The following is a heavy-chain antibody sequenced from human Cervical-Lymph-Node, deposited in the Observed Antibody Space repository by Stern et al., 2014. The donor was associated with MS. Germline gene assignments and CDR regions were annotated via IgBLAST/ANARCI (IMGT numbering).Heavy chain of an antibody. CDR3: ARERTPVPSNPFDI. D-gene: IGHD1-14*01. CDR1: GFTFNNYA. Sequence: QVQLVESGGDVVQPGRSLRLSCAASGFTFNNYAIHWVRQAPGKGLEWVSLISYDGGQEYYTDSVKGRFTISRDNSKRTVYLQMNSLRPDDTAVYFCARERTPVPSNPFDIWGQGTMVTVSS. V-gene: IGHV3-30-3*01. CDR2: ISYDGGQE. J-gene: IGHJ3*02.